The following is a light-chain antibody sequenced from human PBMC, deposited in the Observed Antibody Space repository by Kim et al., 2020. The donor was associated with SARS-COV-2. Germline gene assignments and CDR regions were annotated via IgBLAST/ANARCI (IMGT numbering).Light chain of an antibody. Sequence: SSELTQDPAVSVALGQTVRITCQGDSLRSYYASWYQQKPGQAPVLVIYGKNNRPSGIPDRFSGSSSGNTASLTITGAQAKDEADYYCNSRDNSGNYLFGG. V-gene: IGLV3-19*01. CDR1: SLRSYY. CDR2: GKN. J-gene: IGLJ2*01. CDR3: NSRDNSGNYL.